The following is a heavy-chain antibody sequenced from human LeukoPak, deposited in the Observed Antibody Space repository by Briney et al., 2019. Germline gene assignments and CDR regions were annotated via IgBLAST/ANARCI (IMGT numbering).Heavy chain of an antibody. CDR1: GFTFSNYA. V-gene: IGHV3-23*01. CDR2: ITGSGGNT. Sequence: GASLRLSCAASGFTFSNYAMSWVRQAPGKGLEWVSAITGSGGNTYYADSVKGRFTISRDNSKNTLYLQMNSLRDEDTVVYYCAKWGDFDVLTGYYVPDFWGQGTLVTVSS. J-gene: IGHJ4*02. CDR3: AKWGDFDVLTGYYVPDF. D-gene: IGHD3-9*01.